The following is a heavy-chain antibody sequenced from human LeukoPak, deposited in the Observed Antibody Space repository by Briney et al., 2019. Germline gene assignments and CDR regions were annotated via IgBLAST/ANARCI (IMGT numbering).Heavy chain of an antibody. D-gene: IGHD2-21*01. CDR3: TRVQGTLAYCSRTSCYNMDY. V-gene: IGHV1-2*02. Sequence: ASVKVSCKASGYTFTDSYMHWVRQAPGAGLEWMGWINPNSGDTSYAQKFQGRVTMTRDTSISSAYMELSSLISDDTAVYYCTRVQGTLAYCSRTSCYNMDYWGQGTLVTVSS. J-gene: IGHJ4*02. CDR2: INPNSGDT. CDR1: GYTFTDSY.